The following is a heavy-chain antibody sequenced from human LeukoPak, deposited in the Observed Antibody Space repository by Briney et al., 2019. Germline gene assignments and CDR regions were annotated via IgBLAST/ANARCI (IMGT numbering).Heavy chain of an antibody. CDR2: INGGGGSSGGNT. CDR1: GFIFSAYA. CDR3: ATILTGYYLDY. Sequence: GGSLRLSCAASGFIFSAYAMIWVRQAPGKGLEWVSAINGGGGSSGGNTYYADSVKGRFTISRDNSKNTLYLQMNSLRAEDTAVYYCATILTGYYLDYWGQGTLVTVSS. J-gene: IGHJ4*02. D-gene: IGHD3-9*01. V-gene: IGHV3-23*01.